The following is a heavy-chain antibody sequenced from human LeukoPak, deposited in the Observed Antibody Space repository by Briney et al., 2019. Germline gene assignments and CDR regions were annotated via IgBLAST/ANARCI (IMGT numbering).Heavy chain of an antibody. Sequence: GRSLRLSCAASGFSFSSYGMHWVRQAPGKGLEWVAVISYDGGNKYYADSVKGRFTISRDNARNSLYLQMNSLRDEDTAVYYCARDHPRYCSGGSCYSGYWYFDLWGRGTLVTVSS. CDR3: ARDHPRYCSGGSCYSGYWYFDL. CDR1: GFSFSSYG. J-gene: IGHJ2*01. D-gene: IGHD2-15*01. CDR2: ISYDGGNK. V-gene: IGHV3-30*03.